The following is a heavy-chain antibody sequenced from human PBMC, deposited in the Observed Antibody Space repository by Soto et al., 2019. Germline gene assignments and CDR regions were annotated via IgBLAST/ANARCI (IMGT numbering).Heavy chain of an antibody. CDR3: ARGRDQPPVGLYFDS. Sequence: QVQLVQSGAEVKKPGSSVKVSCKASGDAFTNYIFDWVRQAPGQGLEWMGGIIPMFGTPKYAQTFQDRVTISADVYTGTAYLELTSLRFDDTAVYYCARGRDQPPVGLYFDSWGEGTRVTVSS. J-gene: IGHJ4*02. CDR2: IIPMFGTP. CDR1: GDAFTNYI. V-gene: IGHV1-69*01. D-gene: IGHD1-26*01.